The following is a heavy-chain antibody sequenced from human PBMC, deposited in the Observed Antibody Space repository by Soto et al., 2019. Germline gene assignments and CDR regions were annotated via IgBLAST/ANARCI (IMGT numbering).Heavy chain of an antibody. Sequence: ASVKVSCKASGYTLTSYGISWVRQAPGQGLEWMGWISAYNGNTNYAQKLQGRVTMTTDTSTSTAYMELRSLRSDDTAVCYCARGPIVVVVAAHDEDAFDIWGQGTMVTVSS. CDR1: GYTLTSYG. D-gene: IGHD2-15*01. CDR3: ARGPIVVVVAAHDEDAFDI. V-gene: IGHV1-18*01. J-gene: IGHJ3*02. CDR2: ISAYNGNT.